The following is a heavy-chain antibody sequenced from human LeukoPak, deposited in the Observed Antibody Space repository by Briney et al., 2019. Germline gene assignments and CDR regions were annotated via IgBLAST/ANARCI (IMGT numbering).Heavy chain of an antibody. D-gene: IGHD1-26*01. CDR1: GGSISSGSYY. CDR2: IYTSGST. J-gene: IGHJ4*02. CDR3: ARVLRGSYYNYFDY. V-gene: IGHV4-61*02. Sequence: SETLSLTCTVSGGSISSGSYYWSWIRQPAGKGLEWIGRIYTSGSTNYNPSLKSRVTISVDTSKNQFSLKLSSVTAADTAVYYCARVLRGSYYNYFDYWGQGTLVTVSS.